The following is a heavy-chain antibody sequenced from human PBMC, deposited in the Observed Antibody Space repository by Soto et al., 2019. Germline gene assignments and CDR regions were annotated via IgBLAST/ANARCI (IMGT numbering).Heavy chain of an antibody. CDR3: ATRPPAGTWNGVFDY. D-gene: IGHD1-1*01. CDR1: GGSINSYY. Sequence: QVQLQESGPGLVKPSETLSLTCTVSGGSINSYYWSWIRQPPGKGPEWIGYVYHSGTTNYNPSLASRVTTSLDTSKNQFSLTLKSVTAADTAVYHCATRPPAGTWNGVFDYWSQGTLVTVSS. V-gene: IGHV4-59*01. CDR2: VYHSGTT. J-gene: IGHJ4*02.